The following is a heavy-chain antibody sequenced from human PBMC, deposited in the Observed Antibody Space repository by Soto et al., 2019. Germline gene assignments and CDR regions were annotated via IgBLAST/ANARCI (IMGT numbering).Heavy chain of an antibody. CDR2: ISYDGSNK. CDR3: ARDVGLSSGSFDY. D-gene: IGHD3-22*01. CDR1: GFTFSSYA. J-gene: IGHJ4*02. Sequence: GGSLRLSCAASGFTFSSYAMRWVRQAPGKGLEWVAVISYDGSNKYYADSVKGRFTISRDSSKLYLQMNSLRAEDTTVYYCARDVGLSSGSFDYWGQGTLVTVSS. V-gene: IGHV3-30-3*01.